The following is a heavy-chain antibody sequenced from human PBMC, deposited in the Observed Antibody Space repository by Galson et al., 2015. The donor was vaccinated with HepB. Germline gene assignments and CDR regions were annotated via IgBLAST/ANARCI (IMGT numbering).Heavy chain of an antibody. D-gene: IGHD6-6*01. V-gene: IGHV3-30*04. J-gene: IGHJ6*02. CDR1: GFTFSSYA. CDR2: ISYDGSNK. Sequence: SLRLSCAASGFTFSSYAMHWVRQAPGKGLEWVAVISYDGSNKYYADSVKGRFTISRDNSKNTLYLQMNSLRAEDTAVYYCARGDSSSSVYYYYYYGMDVWGQGTTVTVSS. CDR3: ARGDSSSSVYYYYYYGMDV.